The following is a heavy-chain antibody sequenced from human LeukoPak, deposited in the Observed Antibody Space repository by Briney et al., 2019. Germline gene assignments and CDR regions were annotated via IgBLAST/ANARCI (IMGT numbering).Heavy chain of an antibody. D-gene: IGHD2-21*01. J-gene: IGHJ5*02. CDR2: IYYGGTT. V-gene: IGHV4-61*05. CDR3: ARAYCGSDCSSLDPLFWFGP. CDR1: GGSISSSSYY. Sequence: SETLSLTCTVSGGSISSSSYYWGWIRQPPGKGLEWIVYIYYGGTTKYTPSLKNRVTMSVDTSNNQFSLKLTSVTAADTALYYCARAYCGSDCSSLDPLFWFGPWGQGALVTVSS.